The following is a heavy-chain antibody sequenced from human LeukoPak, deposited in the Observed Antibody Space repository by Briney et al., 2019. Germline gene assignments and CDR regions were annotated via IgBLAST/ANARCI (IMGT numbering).Heavy chain of an antibody. J-gene: IGHJ2*01. CDR3: ARVRKYSGYYSWYFDL. CDR2: IGTAGDT. Sequence: PGGSLRLSCAASGFTLSSYGMHWVRHATGKGLEWVSAIGTAGDTYYPGSVKGRFTISRENAKNSLYLQMNSLRAGDTAVYYCARVRKYSGYYSWYFDLWGRGTLVTVSS. D-gene: IGHD5-12*01. CDR1: GFTLSSYG. V-gene: IGHV3-13*01.